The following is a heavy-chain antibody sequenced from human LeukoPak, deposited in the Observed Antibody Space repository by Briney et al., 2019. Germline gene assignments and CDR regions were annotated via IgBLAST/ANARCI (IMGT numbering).Heavy chain of an antibody. Sequence: AGGSLRLSCAASGFAFSGSAMHWVRQASGKGLEWVGRIRSKANSYATAYAASVKGRFTISRDDSKNTAYLQMNSLKTEDTAVYYCARGKTYYYDSSGYFFDYWGQGTLVTVSS. V-gene: IGHV3-73*01. CDR3: ARGKTYYYDSSGYFFDY. CDR2: IRSKANSYAT. D-gene: IGHD3-22*01. J-gene: IGHJ4*02. CDR1: GFAFSGSA.